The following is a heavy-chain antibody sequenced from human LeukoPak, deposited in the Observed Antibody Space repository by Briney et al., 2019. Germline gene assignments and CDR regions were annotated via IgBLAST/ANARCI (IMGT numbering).Heavy chain of an antibody. D-gene: IGHD3-22*01. V-gene: IGHV1-8*01. CDR2: MNPNSGNT. Sequence: ASVKVSCKASGYTFTSYDINWVRQATGQGLEWMGWMNPNSGNTGYAQKFQGRVTMTRNTSISTAYMELSSLRSEDTAAYYCARGGYYYDSSGYYRWFDPWGQGTLVTVSS. J-gene: IGHJ5*02. CDR3: ARGGYYYDSSGYYRWFDP. CDR1: GYTFTSYD.